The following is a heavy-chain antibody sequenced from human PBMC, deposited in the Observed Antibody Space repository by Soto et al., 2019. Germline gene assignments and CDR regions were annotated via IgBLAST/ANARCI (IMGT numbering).Heavy chain of an antibody. CDR3: ARDPAIYSGKFGYGLDV. D-gene: IGHD4-4*01. CDR1: GFTFVSYE. V-gene: IGHV3-48*03. J-gene: IGHJ6*02. Sequence: WGSLRLSCAVSGFTFVSYEMNFFRQSPCKWLEWVSYIGTSGKTIYYADSVRGRFTISRDNAKNSLYLQMNSLRAEDTAVYFCARDPAIYSGKFGYGLDVWGRGTTVTVSS. CDR2: IGTSGKTI.